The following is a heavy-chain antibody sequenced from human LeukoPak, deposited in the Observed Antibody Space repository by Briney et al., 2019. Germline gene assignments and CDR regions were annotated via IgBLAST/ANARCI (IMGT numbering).Heavy chain of an antibody. J-gene: IGHJ4*02. CDR1: GFTFSSYE. Sequence: PGGSLRLSCAASGFTFSSYEMNWDRQAPGKGLEWVSYISSSGSTIYYADSVKGRFTISRDNAKNSLYLQMNSLRADDTAVYYCARGLLTRSSGHPYFDTWGQGTLVTVSS. CDR3: ARGLLTRSSGHPYFDT. CDR2: ISSSGSTI. D-gene: IGHD6-19*01. V-gene: IGHV3-48*03.